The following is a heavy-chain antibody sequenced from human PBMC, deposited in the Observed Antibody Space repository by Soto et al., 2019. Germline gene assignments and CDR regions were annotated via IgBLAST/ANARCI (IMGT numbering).Heavy chain of an antibody. CDR3: ARIPGYYDILTGYYYYYYGMDV. V-gene: IGHV2-70*01. D-gene: IGHD3-9*01. Sequence: SGPTLVNPTQTLTLTCTFSGFSLSTSGMCVSWIRQPPGKALEWLALIDWDDDKYYSTSLKTRLTISKDTSKNQVVLTMTNMDPVDTATYYCARIPGYYDILTGYYYYYYGMDVWGQGT. J-gene: IGHJ6*02. CDR2: IDWDDDK. CDR1: GFSLSTSGMC.